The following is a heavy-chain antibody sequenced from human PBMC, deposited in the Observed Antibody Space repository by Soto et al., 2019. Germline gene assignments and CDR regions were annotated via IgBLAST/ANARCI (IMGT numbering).Heavy chain of an antibody. J-gene: IGHJ6*02. Sequence: XATLSLTCTVSGGSISSSSYYWGWIRQPPGKGLEWIGSIYYSGSTYYNPSLKSRVTISADTSKNQFSLKLSSVTAADTAVYYCARKGAAAAGDYYYGMDVWGQGTTVTVSS. D-gene: IGHD6-13*01. CDR1: GGSISSSSYY. CDR2: IYYSGST. V-gene: IGHV4-39*01. CDR3: ARKGAAAAGDYYYGMDV.